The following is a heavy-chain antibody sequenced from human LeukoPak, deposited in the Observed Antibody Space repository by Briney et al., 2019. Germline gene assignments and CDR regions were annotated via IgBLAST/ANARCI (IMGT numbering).Heavy chain of an antibody. CDR1: GGSISSYY. V-gene: IGHV4-59*01. CDR3: ARDSVVHSGYDKDPDAFDI. CDR2: IYYSGST. Sequence: SETLSLTCTVSGGSISSYYWSWIRQPPGKGLEWIGYIYYSGSTNYNPSLKSRVTISVDTSKNQFSLKLSSVTAADTAVYYCARDSVVHSGYDKDPDAFDIWGQGTMVTVSS. D-gene: IGHD5-12*01. J-gene: IGHJ3*02.